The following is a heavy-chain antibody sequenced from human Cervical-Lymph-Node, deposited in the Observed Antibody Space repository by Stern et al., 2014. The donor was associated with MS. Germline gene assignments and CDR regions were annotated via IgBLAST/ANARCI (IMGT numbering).Heavy chain of an antibody. CDR1: GFTFSSYS. Sequence: EEQLVESGGGLVKPGGSLRLSCAASGFTFSSYSMNWVRQAPGKVMEWVASISSGGSYIYYADSLKGRFTISRDNAKNSLYLQMNSLRAEDTAVYYCARGRGGNYRYYFDYWGQGTLVTVSS. CDR2: ISSGGSYI. V-gene: IGHV3-21*01. CDR3: ARGRGGNYRYYFDY. J-gene: IGHJ4*02. D-gene: IGHD4-23*01.